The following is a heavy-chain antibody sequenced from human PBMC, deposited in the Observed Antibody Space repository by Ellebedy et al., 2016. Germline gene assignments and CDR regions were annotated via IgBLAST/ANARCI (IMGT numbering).Heavy chain of an antibody. V-gene: IGHV1-18*01. CDR3: ARDPRYRSGYYPPGDAFDI. CDR2: ISGYYGNT. D-gene: IGHD3-22*01. Sequence: ASVKVSCKASGYNFSDYGISWVRQAPGQGLEWMGWISGYYGNTNYAQKFQGRVTMTTDTSTSTAYMELRSLTSDDTAVFYCARDPRYRSGYYPPGDAFDIWGQGTMLTVSS. CDR1: GYNFSDYG. J-gene: IGHJ3*02.